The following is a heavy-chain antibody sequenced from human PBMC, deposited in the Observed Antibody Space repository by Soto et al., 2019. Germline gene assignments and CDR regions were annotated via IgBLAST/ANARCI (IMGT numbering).Heavy chain of an antibody. CDR2: ISGSGGST. Sequence: GSLRLSCAASGFTFSSYAMSWVRQAPGKGLEWVSAISGSGGSTYYADSVKGRFTISRDNSKNTLYLQMNSLRAEDTAVYYCAKDDIVVVVAAGPYDAFDIWGQGTMVTVSS. D-gene: IGHD2-15*01. V-gene: IGHV3-23*01. J-gene: IGHJ3*02. CDR1: GFTFSSYA. CDR3: AKDDIVVVVAAGPYDAFDI.